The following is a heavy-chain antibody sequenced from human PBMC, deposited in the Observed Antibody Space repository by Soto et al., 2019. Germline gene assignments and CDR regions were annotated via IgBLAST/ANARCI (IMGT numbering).Heavy chain of an antibody. CDR1: GGSISRGGYY. CDR2: IYYSGGT. Sequence: QVQLQESGPGLVKPSQTLSLTCTVSGGSISRGGYYWSWIRQHPGKGLEWIGYIYYSGGTYYNPSLKSRVTIAVDTAENQCSLRRSSVTAADTAVYYCARKDSGYADYMDVWGKGTTVTVSS. J-gene: IGHJ6*03. CDR3: ARKDSGYADYMDV. V-gene: IGHV4-31*03. D-gene: IGHD5-12*01.